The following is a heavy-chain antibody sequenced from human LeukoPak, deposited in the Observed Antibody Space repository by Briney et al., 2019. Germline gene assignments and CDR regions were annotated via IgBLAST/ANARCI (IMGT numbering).Heavy chain of an antibody. V-gene: IGHV4-59*01. J-gene: IGHJ4*02. D-gene: IGHD2-2*01. Sequence: PSETLSLTCTVSGGSISSYFWSWIRQPPGKGLEWIGYIYYSGSTNYNPSLKSRVTISVDTSKNQFSLRLNSVTAADTAVYYCARQYCSSTNCYYFDYWGQGTLVTASS. CDR1: GGSISSYF. CDR2: IYYSGST. CDR3: ARQYCSSTNCYYFDY.